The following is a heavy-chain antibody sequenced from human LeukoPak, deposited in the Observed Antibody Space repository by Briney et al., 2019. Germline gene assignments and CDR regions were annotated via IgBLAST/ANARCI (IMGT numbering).Heavy chain of an antibody. D-gene: IGHD3-22*01. J-gene: IGHJ3*02. V-gene: IGHV3-23*01. CDR1: GFTFSSYA. Sequence: PGGSLRLSCAASGFTFSSYAMSWVRQAPGKGLEWVSAISGSGGSTYYADSVKGRFTISRDNSKNTLYLQMNSLRAEDTAVYYCAKDLYYYDSSGYFPTHDAFDIWGRGTMVTVSS. CDR2: ISGSGGST. CDR3: AKDLYYYDSSGYFPTHDAFDI.